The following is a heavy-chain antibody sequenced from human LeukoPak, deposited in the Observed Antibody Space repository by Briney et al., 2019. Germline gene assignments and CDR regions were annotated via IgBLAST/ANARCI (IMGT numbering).Heavy chain of an antibody. D-gene: IGHD3-22*01. V-gene: IGHV3-30-3*01. Sequence: GRSLRLSCAASGFTFSSYAMHWVRQAPGKGLEWVAVISYDGSNKYYADSVKGRFTISRDNSKNTLYLQMNSLRAEGTAVYYCARDRYDSSGYLYYFDYWGQGTLVTVSS. CDR2: ISYDGSNK. CDR3: ARDRYDSSGYLYYFDY. J-gene: IGHJ4*02. CDR1: GFTFSSYA.